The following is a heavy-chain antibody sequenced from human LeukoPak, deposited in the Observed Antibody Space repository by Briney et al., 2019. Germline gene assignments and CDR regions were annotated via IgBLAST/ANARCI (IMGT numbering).Heavy chain of an antibody. CDR1: EGAFSSYA. V-gene: IGHV1-69*15. CDR3: AREGYCSTTGCHDAY. Sequence: GSSVKVSCKASEGAFSSYAISWVRQAPGQGLEWMGRIIPIFGTPNYAQKFQGRVTITADESTNTAYMELSSLRSEDTAVYYCAREGYCSTTGCHDAYWGQGTLVTVSS. D-gene: IGHD2-2*01. CDR2: IIPIFGTP. J-gene: IGHJ4*02.